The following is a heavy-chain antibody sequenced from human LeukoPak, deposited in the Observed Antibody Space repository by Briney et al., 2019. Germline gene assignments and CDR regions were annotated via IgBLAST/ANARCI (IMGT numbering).Heavy chain of an antibody. CDR1: GFTFSTYS. Sequence: PGGSLRLSCAASGFTFSTYSMNWVRQAPGKGLEWVSSISSSSSYIYYADSVKGRFTISRDNAKNSLYLQMNSLRAEDTAVYYCARATSTSWQFDYWGQGTLVTVSS. D-gene: IGHD6-13*01. J-gene: IGHJ4*02. CDR2: ISSSSSYI. CDR3: ARATSTSWQFDY. V-gene: IGHV3-21*01.